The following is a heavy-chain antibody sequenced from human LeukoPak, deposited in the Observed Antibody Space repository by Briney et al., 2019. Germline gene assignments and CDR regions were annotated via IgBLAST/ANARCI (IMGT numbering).Heavy chain of an antibody. J-gene: IGHJ5*02. CDR3: ARAGEYYDILSGSQRGFDP. CDR2: ITSGGSAM. V-gene: IGHV3-48*03. Sequence: GGSLRLSCAASGFTFSSYEMNWVRQAPGKGLEWVSYITSGGSAMYSAESVKGRFTISRDNAKNSLYLQMNSLRAEDTAVYYCARAGEYYDILSGSQRGFDPWGQGTLVTVSS. D-gene: IGHD3-9*01. CDR1: GFTFSSYE.